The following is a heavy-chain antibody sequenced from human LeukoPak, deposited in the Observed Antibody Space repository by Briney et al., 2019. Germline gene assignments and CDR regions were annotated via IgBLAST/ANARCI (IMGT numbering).Heavy chain of an antibody. D-gene: IGHD6-13*01. J-gene: IGHJ4*02. CDR1: GFTFSNYW. Sequence: SGGSLRLSCAASGFTFSNYWMNWVRQAPGKGLEWVSSISSSSSYIYYADSVKGRFTISRDNAKNSLYLQMNSLRAEDTAVYYCARDGVAAALDYWGQGTLVTVSS. CDR2: ISSSSSYI. V-gene: IGHV3-21*01. CDR3: ARDGVAAALDY.